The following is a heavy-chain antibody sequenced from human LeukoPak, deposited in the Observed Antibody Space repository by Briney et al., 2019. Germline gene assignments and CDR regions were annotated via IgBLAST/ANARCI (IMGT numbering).Heavy chain of an antibody. CDR2: IYPGDSHT. Sequence: GESLKISCKGSGYSFTSYWIGWVRQMPGKGLEWMGIIYPGDSHTIYSPSFQGQVTISADKSISTAYLQWSSLKASDTAMYYCARHVDSGTYYFQYWGQGTLVTVSP. J-gene: IGHJ4*02. D-gene: IGHD1-26*01. V-gene: IGHV5-51*01. CDR3: ARHVDSGTYYFQY. CDR1: GYSFTSYW.